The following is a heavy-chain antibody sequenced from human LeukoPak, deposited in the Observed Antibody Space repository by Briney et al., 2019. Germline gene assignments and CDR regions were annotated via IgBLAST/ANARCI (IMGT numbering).Heavy chain of an antibody. V-gene: IGHV3-23*01. CDR1: GFTFSTYA. D-gene: IGHD3-16*02. J-gene: IGHJ4*02. Sequence: PGGSLRLSCAASGFTFSTYAMSWVRQAPGKGLEWVSTISGSGANTYYADSVRGRFTISRDNSKNTLYLHMNSLRAEDTAVYYCAKGRAGYTNPYYFDYWGQGTLVIVSS. CDR3: AKGRAGYTNPYYFDY. CDR2: ISGSGANT.